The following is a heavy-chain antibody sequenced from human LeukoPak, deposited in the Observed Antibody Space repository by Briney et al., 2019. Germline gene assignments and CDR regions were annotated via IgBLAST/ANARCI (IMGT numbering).Heavy chain of an antibody. CDR3: ARDRGGDGYNDYYFDY. D-gene: IGHD5-24*01. V-gene: IGHV4-59*01. Sequence: SETLSLTCTASGGSISSYYWSWIRQPPGKGLEWIGYIYYSGSTNYNPSLKSRVTISVDTSKNQFSLKLSSVTAADTAVYYCARDRGGDGYNDYYFDYWGQGTLVTVSS. CDR2: IYYSGST. CDR1: GGSISSYY. J-gene: IGHJ4*02.